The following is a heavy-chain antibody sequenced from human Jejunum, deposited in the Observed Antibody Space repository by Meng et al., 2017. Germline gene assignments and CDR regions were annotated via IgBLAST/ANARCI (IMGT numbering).Heavy chain of an antibody. J-gene: IGHJ4*02. Sequence: EVQLVESGGGLVKPGGALRLSCAASGFIFSSYSMNWVRQAPGKGLEWVSSISSRSSYIYYADSVKGRFTISRDNAKNSLHLQMNSLRAEDSGVYYCARDPAYCYGDCSHWGQGTLVTVSS. D-gene: IGHD2-21*02. V-gene: IGHV3-21*06. CDR3: ARDPAYCYGDCSH. CDR2: ISSRSSYI. CDR1: GFIFSSYS.